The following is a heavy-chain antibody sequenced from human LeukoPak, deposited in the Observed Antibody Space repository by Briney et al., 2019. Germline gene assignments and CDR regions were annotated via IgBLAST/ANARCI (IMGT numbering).Heavy chain of an antibody. D-gene: IGHD3-22*01. V-gene: IGHV1-8*01. J-gene: IGHJ6*02. CDR3: ARGGAYYDSSGYLYYYGMDV. CDR2: MNPNSGNT. CDR1: GYTFTSYD. Sequence: ASVKVSCKASGYTFTSYDINWVRQATGQGLEWMGWMNPNSGNTGYAQKFQGRVTMTRNTSISTAYMELSSLGSEDTAVYYCARGGAYYDSSGYLYYYGMDVWGQGTTVTVSS.